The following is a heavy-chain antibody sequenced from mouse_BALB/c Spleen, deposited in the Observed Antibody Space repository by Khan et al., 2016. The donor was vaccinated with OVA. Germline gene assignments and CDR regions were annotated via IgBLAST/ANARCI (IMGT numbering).Heavy chain of an antibody. Sequence: VQLQQSGPGLVAPSQSLSITCTVSGFSLSRYNIHWVRQPPGKGLEWLGMIWGGGGTDYNSTLKSRLNISKDNSKSQVFLKMNNLQTDDTAMYYFARAYYRYDGYYAMDYWGQGTSVTVSS. J-gene: IGHJ4*01. CDR1: GFSLSRYN. V-gene: IGHV2-6-4*01. D-gene: IGHD2-14*01. CDR2: IWGGGGT. CDR3: ARAYYRYDGYYAMDY.